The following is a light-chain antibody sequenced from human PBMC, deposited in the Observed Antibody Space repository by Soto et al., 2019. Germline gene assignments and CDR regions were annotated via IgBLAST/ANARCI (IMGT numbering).Light chain of an antibody. CDR2: EGS. CDR3: CSYAGSGDV. Sequence: QSVLTQPASVSGSPGQSITISCIGTTSNVGSYNLVSWYQQHPGKAPELMIYEGSKRPSGVSTRCSGSKSGNTASLTISGLQAEDEADYYCCSYAGSGDVFGTGTKLTVL. J-gene: IGLJ1*01. CDR1: TSNVGSYNL. V-gene: IGLV2-23*01.